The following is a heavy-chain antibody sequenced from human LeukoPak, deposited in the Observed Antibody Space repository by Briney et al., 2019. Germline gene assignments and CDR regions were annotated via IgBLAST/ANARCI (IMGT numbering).Heavy chain of an antibody. CDR3: AREEGNYGDYGL. D-gene: IGHD4-17*01. CDR2: INHSGST. CDR1: GGSFSGYY. Sequence: PSETLSLTCAVYGGSFSGYYWSWIRQPPGKGLEWIGEINHSGSTNYNPSLKSRVTISVDTSKNQFSLKLSSVTAADTAVYYCAREEGNYGDYGLWGQGTLVTVSS. J-gene: IGHJ4*02. V-gene: IGHV4-34*01.